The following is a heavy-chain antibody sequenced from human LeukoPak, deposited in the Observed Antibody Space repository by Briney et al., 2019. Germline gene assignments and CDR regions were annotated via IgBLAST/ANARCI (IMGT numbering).Heavy chain of an antibody. CDR2: IYYSGST. V-gene: IGHV4-59*01. J-gene: IGHJ6*03. CDR1: GGSISSYY. D-gene: IGHD5-18*01. Sequence: TSETLSLTCTVSGGSISSYYWSWIRQPPGKGLEWIGYIYYSGSTNYNPSLKSRVTISVDTSKNQFSLKLSSVTAADTAVYYCARRGYGDMDVWGKGTTVTVSS. CDR3: ARRGYGDMDV.